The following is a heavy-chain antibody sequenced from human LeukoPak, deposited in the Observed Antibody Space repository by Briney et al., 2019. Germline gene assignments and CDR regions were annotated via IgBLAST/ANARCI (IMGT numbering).Heavy chain of an antibody. D-gene: IGHD1-26*01. CDR2: ISAYNGNT. CDR3: ARADIVGATKRAFDI. V-gene: IGHV1-18*01. CDR1: GYTFTSYA. Sequence: ASVKVSCKASGYTFTSYAMNWVRRAPGQGLEWMGWISAYNGNTNYAQKLQGRVTMTTDTSTSTAYMELRSLRSDDTAVYYCARADIVGATKRAFDIWGQGTMVTVSS. J-gene: IGHJ3*02.